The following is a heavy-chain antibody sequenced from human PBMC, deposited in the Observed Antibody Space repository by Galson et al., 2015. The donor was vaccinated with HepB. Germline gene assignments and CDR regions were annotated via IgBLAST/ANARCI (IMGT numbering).Heavy chain of an antibody. CDR2: INSDGSST. J-gene: IGHJ4*02. CDR3: ATRGDLLTIFGVVTQDY. CDR1: GFTFSSYW. Sequence: SLRLSCAASGFTFSSYWMHWVRQAPGKGLVWVSRINSDGSSTSYADSVKGRFTISRDNAKNTLYLQMNSLRAEDTAVYYCATRGDLLTIFGVVTQDYWGQGTLVTVPS. D-gene: IGHD3-3*01. V-gene: IGHV3-74*01.